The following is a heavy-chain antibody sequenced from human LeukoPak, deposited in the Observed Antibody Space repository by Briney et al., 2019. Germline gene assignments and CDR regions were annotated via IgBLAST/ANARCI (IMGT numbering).Heavy chain of an antibody. V-gene: IGHV5-10-1*01. CDR3: ARTHCSSTSCYVGDNWFDP. J-gene: IGHJ5*02. D-gene: IGHD2-2*01. CDR1: GYSFTSYC. Sequence: GESLRTSCNGSGYSFTSYCISWVRQMPGKGLGWRGWIVPSASYTNYSPSFQGHVTISADKSISTAYLQWSSLKASDTAMYYCARTHCSSTSCYVGDNWFDPWGQGTLVTVSS. CDR2: IVPSASYT.